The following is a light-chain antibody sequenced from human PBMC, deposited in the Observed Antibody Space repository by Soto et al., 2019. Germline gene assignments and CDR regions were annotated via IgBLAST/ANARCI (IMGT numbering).Light chain of an antibody. V-gene: IGKV1-9*01. CDR2: GAS. Sequence: DVQLTQSPSFLSASVGHRVTITCRASQGISSYLAWYQQKPGKAPKLLIYGASTLQSGVPSRFSGSGSGTEFTLTISSLQPEDFATYYCQQLNSYPNTFGQGTRVET. CDR1: QGISSY. J-gene: IGKJ5*01. CDR3: QQLNSYPNT.